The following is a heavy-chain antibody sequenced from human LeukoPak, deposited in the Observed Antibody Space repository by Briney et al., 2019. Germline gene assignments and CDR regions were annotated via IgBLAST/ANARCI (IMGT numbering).Heavy chain of an antibody. D-gene: IGHD5-18*01. CDR1: GFTFSSYS. J-gene: IGHJ3*02. CDR2: ISSRSSYI. Sequence: TGGSLRLSCAASGFTFSSYSMNWVRQAPGKGLEWVSSISSRSSYIYYADSVKGRFTISRDNAKNSLYLQMNSLRAEDTAVYYCARERIQLWEIHDAFDIWGQGTMVTVSS. CDR3: ARERIQLWEIHDAFDI. V-gene: IGHV3-21*01.